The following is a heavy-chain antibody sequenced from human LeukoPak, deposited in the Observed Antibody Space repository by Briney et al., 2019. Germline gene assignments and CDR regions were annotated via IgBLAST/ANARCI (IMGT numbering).Heavy chain of an antibody. J-gene: IGHJ3*02. CDR1: GFTFRSYS. CDR2: IWYDASNK. Sequence: TGGSLRLSCAASGFTFRSYSMNWVRQAPGKGLEWVAVIWYDASNKYYGDSVKGRFTISRDNSKNTLYLQMSSLRAEDTAIYYCARAGEGFDTWGQGTKVTVSS. CDR3: ARAGEGFDT. D-gene: IGHD3-10*01. V-gene: IGHV3-33*08.